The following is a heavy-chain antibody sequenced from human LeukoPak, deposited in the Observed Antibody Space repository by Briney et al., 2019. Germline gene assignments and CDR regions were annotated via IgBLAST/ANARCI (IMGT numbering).Heavy chain of an antibody. CDR2: IYHSGAT. CDR3: ARRYCSKPSCSYGYYFDY. J-gene: IGHJ4*02. D-gene: IGHD2-2*01. CDR1: VYSISSGYY. V-gene: IGHV4-38-2*01. Sequence: PSETLSLTCAVSVYSISSGYYWGWIRQPPGKGLEWLGTIYHSGATYYNPSFNSRVTISLDTSKNQFSLKLSSVTAADTAVYYCARRYCSKPSCSYGYYFDYWGQGTLVTVSS.